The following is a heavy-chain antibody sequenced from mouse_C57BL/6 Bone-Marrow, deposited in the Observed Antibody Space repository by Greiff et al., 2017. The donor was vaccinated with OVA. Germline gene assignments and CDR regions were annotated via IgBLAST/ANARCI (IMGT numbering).Heavy chain of an antibody. J-gene: IGHJ3*01. CDR2: ISSGSSTI. Sequence: EVKVEESGGGLVKPGGSLKLSCAASGFTFSDYGMHWVRQAPEKGLEWVAYISSGSSTIYYADTVKGRFTISRDNAKNTLFLQMTSLRSEDTAMYYCARPDGNYEVAYWGQGTLVTVSA. CDR1: GFTFSDYG. CDR3: ARPDGNYEVAY. V-gene: IGHV5-17*01. D-gene: IGHD2-1*01.